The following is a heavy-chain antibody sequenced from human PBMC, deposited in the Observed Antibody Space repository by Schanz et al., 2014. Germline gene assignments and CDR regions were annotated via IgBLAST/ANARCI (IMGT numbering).Heavy chain of an antibody. Sequence: QVQLVESGGGVVQPGRSLRLSCAASGFSFSTYAMHWVRQAPGKGLRCVAVISGNGGEKYYADSVKGRFTISRDNSENTLFLEMNSLRLEDTAVYYCARGDGGGYNQIDYWGQGALVTVSS. CDR3: ARGDGGGYNQIDY. V-gene: IGHV3-30*04. J-gene: IGHJ4*02. CDR2: ISGNGGEK. D-gene: IGHD5-12*01. CDR1: GFSFSTYA.